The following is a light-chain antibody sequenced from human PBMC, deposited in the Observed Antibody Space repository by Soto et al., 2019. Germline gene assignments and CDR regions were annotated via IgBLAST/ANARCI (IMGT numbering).Light chain of an antibody. J-gene: IGKJ1*01. CDR2: AAS. CDR3: QQYYDYPRT. V-gene: IGKV1-5*01. CDR1: QSIDRW. Sequence: DIQMTQSPSTLPASVGDRVTITCRASQSIDRWLAWYQQRPGKASKVLIYAASTLQTGVPSRFSGSGSGTDFILTINWLQSEDFATYYCQQYYDYPRTFGQGTKVDI.